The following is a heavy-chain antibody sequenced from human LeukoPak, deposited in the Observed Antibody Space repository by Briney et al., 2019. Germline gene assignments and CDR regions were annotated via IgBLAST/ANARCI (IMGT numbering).Heavy chain of an antibody. Sequence: GGSLRLSCAASGFTFSSYSMNWVRQAPGKGLEWVSSISSSSSYIYYADSVKGRFTISRDNAKNSLYLQMNSLRAEDTAVYYCAKYSKPGGNFDYWGQGTLVTVSS. CDR2: ISSSSSYI. D-gene: IGHD2/OR15-2a*01. J-gene: IGHJ4*02. CDR3: AKYSKPGGNFDY. CDR1: GFTFSSYS. V-gene: IGHV3-21*01.